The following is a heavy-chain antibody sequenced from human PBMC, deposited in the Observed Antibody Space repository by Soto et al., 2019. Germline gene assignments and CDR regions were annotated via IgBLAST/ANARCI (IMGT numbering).Heavy chain of an antibody. J-gene: IGHJ6*02. D-gene: IGHD2-2*01. CDR1: GFTFSSYA. CDR2: ISGSGGST. CDR3: ARRVCSSTCCRTHYYYYGMDV. V-gene: IGHV3-23*01. Sequence: EVQLLESGGGLVQPGGSLRLSCAASGFTFSSYAMSWVRQAPGKGLEWVSAISGSGGSTYYADSVKGRFTISRDNSKNTLYLQMNSLRAEDTAVYYCARRVCSSTCCRTHYYYYGMDVWGQGTTVTVSS.